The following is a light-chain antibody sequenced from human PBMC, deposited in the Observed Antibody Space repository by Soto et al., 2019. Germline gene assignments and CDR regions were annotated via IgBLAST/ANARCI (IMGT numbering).Light chain of an antibody. CDR1: SSVAGGFNY. V-gene: IGLV2-14*01. CDR3: SSYTGSSTLV. CDR2: EVS. Sequence: QSALTQPASVSGSPGQSITISCTGSSSVAGGFNYVSWYQQHPGKAPKLIIYEVSYRPSGVSARFSGSKSGYTASLAISGLQADDEADYYCSSYTGSSTLVFGGGTKLTVL. J-gene: IGLJ3*02.